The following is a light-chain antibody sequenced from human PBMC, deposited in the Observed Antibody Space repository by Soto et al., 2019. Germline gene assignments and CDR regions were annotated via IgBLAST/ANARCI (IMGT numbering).Light chain of an antibody. Sequence: DIQMTQSPSTLSASVGDRVTITCRASQSISSWLAWYQQKPGKAPKLLIYDASSLESGVPSRFSGSGSGTEFTLTISSLQPDDFATHYCQHYNSYSEAFGQGTKVDI. CDR3: QHYNSYSEA. V-gene: IGKV1-5*01. J-gene: IGKJ1*01. CDR2: DAS. CDR1: QSISSW.